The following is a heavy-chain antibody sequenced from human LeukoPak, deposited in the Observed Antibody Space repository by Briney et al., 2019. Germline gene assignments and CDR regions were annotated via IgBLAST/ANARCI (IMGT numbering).Heavy chain of an antibody. CDR3: AREGYYDSSGPDY. CDR1: GYTXTGYY. J-gene: IGHJ4*02. Sequence: ASVKVSCKASGYTXTGYYMHWVRQAPGQGLEWMGWINPNSGGTNYAQKFQGRVTMTRDTSISTAYMELSRLRSDDTAVYYCAREGYYDSSGPDYWGQGTLVTVSS. CDR2: INPNSGGT. D-gene: IGHD3-22*01. V-gene: IGHV1-2*02.